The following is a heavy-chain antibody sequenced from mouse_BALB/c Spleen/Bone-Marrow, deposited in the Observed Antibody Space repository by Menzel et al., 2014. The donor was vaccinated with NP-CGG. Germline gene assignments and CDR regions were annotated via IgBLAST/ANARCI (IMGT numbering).Heavy chain of an antibody. CDR3: ARDSFLITRALDY. D-gene: IGHD2-4*01. J-gene: IGHJ4*01. CDR2: IWGDGST. V-gene: IGHV2-6-7*01. Sequence: VKLVESGPGLVAPSQSLSITCTVSGFSLTGYGVSWVRQPLGKGLEWLGMIWGDGSTDYNSALKSRLSISKDNSKSQVFLKVNSLQTEDTARYYCARDSFLITRALDYWGQGTSVTVSS. CDR1: GFSLTGYG.